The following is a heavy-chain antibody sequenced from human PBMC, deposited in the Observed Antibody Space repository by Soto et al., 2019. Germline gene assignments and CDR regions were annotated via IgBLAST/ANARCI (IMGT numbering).Heavy chain of an antibody. D-gene: IGHD6-19*01. Sequence: SLKVSCKASGYTFTSYGISWVRQAPGQGLEWMRWISAYNGNTNYAQKLQGRVTMTTDTSTSTAYMELRSLRSDDTAVYYCARDPKIAVAGRSDAFDIWGQGTMVTVSS. CDR2: ISAYNGNT. CDR1: GYTFTSYG. CDR3: ARDPKIAVAGRSDAFDI. J-gene: IGHJ3*02. V-gene: IGHV1-18*01.